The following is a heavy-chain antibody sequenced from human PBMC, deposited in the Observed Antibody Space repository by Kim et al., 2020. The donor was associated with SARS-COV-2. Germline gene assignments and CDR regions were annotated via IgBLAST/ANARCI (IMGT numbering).Heavy chain of an antibody. CDR1: GGSISSSSYY. J-gene: IGHJ2*01. Sequence: SETLSLTCTVSGGSISSSSYYWGWIRQPPGKGLEWIGSIYYSGSTYYNPSLKSRVTISVDTSKNQFSLKLSSVTAADTAVYYCARDRSPSITYYDILTGYYTPLGYFDLWGRGTLVTVSS. CDR2: IYYSGST. D-gene: IGHD3-9*01. CDR3: ARDRSPSITYYDILTGYYTPLGYFDL. V-gene: IGHV4-39*07.